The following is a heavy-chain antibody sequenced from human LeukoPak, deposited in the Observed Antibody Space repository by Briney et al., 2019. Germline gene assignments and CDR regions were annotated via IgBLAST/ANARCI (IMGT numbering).Heavy chain of an antibody. J-gene: IGHJ4*02. D-gene: IGHD6-19*01. CDR1: GYTFTSYD. Sequence: ASVKVSCKASGYTFTSYDINWVRQATGQGLEWMGWMNPNSGNTGYAQKFQGRVTITRNTSISTAYMELSSLRSDDTAVYDCASGTGTPYSSGWYYFDYWGQGTLVTVSS. V-gene: IGHV1-8*03. CDR2: MNPNSGNT. CDR3: ASGTGTPYSSGWYYFDY.